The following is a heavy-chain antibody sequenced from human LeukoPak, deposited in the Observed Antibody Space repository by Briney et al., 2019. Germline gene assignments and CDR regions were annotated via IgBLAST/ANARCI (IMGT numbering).Heavy chain of an antibody. Sequence: SETLSLTCTVSGGSINNRTYYWGWIRQPPGQGLEWVGTISYRGRTYFNPSLKSRLTMSVDTSKNQFSLRLSSATAADTAVYYCVREEGAVALNFDYWGQGTLVTVSS. J-gene: IGHJ4*02. CDR1: GGSINNRTYY. CDR2: ISYRGRT. V-gene: IGHV4-39*07. CDR3: VREEGAVALNFDY. D-gene: IGHD6-19*01.